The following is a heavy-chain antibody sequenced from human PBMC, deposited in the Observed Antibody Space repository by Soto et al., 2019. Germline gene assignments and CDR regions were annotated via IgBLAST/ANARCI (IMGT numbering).Heavy chain of an antibody. CDR2: ISENGDIT. J-gene: IGHJ4*02. V-gene: IGHV3-64D*06. CDR3: VKDRFVDY. Sequence: PGGSLRLSCSVFGFTFSNSYMHWVRQTPEKGLQYVSSISENGDITYYPDSVKGRFTISRDNSKSTEYLQMSSLRIEDTGVYYCVKDRFVDYWVQGVLVTV. CDR1: GFTFSNSY.